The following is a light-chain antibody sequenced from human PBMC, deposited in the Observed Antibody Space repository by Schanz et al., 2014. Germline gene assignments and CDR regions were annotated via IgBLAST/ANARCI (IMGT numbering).Light chain of an antibody. CDR1: QSVSTNS. V-gene: IGKV3-20*01. Sequence: EIVLTQSPGTLSLSPGERATLSCRASQSVSTNSLAWYQQKPGQAPRLLIYGASARPTAIPGRFSGSGSGTDFTLTITSLQPEDFAVYSCQQYGDSPPTFGPGTKVEI. CDR2: GAS. CDR3: QQYGDSPPT. J-gene: IGKJ4*01.